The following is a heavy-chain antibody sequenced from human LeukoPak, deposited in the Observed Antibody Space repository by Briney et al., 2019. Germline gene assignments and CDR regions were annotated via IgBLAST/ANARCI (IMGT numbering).Heavy chain of an antibody. CDR2: ISRSGVAT. CDR1: GFTFTSFA. J-gene: IGHJ4*02. CDR3: AKHSHDGSASYYEVQLDY. V-gene: IGHV3-23*01. D-gene: IGHD3-22*01. Sequence: GGSLRLSCAASGFTFTSFAMSWVRQAPGKGLEWVSTISRSGVATYYAHSVKGRFTISRDNSKNTVYLQMNSLRAEDTAIYYCAKHSHDGSASYYEVQLDYWGQGTLVTVSS.